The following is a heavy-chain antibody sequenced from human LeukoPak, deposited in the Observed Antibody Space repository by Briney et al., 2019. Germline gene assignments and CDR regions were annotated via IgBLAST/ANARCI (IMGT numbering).Heavy chain of an antibody. J-gene: IGHJ6*02. Sequence: WGSLRLSCAASGFTFSSYWVSWVRQAPGKGLEWVTNINQYGSETHYVESVKGRFTISRDNAKNFLYLQMNSLSAEDTGIYYCGRDMDVWGQGTTVIVSS. CDR1: GFTFSSYW. CDR2: INQYGSET. V-gene: IGHV3-7*01. CDR3: GRDMDV.